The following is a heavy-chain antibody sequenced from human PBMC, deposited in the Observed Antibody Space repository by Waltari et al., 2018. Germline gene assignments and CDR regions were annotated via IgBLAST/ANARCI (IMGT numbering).Heavy chain of an antibody. CDR1: GFTFSSYS. D-gene: IGHD6-19*01. J-gene: IGHJ1*01. CDR2: ISSSSSTI. CDR3: ARDRGGGWYFFQH. Sequence: EVQLVESGGGLVQPGGSLRLSCAASGFTFSSYSMNWVRRAPGKGLDWVSYISSSSSTIYYADSVKGRFTISRDNAKNSLYLQMNSLRAEDTAVYYCARDRGGGWYFFQHWGQGTLVTVSS. V-gene: IGHV3-48*01.